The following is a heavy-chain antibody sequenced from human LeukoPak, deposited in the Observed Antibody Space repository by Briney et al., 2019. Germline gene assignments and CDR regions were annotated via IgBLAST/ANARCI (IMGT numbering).Heavy chain of an antibody. CDR1: GYTFTSYD. Sequence: ASVKVSYKASGYTFTSYDINWVRQATGQGMEWMGWMNPNSGNTGYAQKFQGRVTMTRNTSISTAYMELSSLRSEDTAVYYCARVGGVGATVETFDHWGQGTLVTVSS. V-gene: IGHV1-8*01. D-gene: IGHD1-26*01. CDR3: ARVGGVGATVETFDH. CDR2: MNPNSGNT. J-gene: IGHJ4*02.